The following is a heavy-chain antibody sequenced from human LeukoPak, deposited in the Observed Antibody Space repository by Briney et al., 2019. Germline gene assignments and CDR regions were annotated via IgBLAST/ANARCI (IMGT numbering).Heavy chain of an antibody. J-gene: IGHJ6*02. V-gene: IGHV4-34*01. CDR1: GGSFSGYY. CDR2: INHSGST. D-gene: IGHD1-1*01. Sequence: EPSETLSLTCAVYGGSFSGYYWSWIRQSPGKGLEWIGEINHSGSTNYNPSLKSRVTISVDTSKNQFSLKLTSVPAADTAVYYCARPLGQGNEYGMDVWGQGTTVTVSS. CDR3: ARPLGQGNEYGMDV.